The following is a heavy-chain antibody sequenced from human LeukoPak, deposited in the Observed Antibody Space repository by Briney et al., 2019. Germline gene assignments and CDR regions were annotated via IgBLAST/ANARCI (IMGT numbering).Heavy chain of an antibody. D-gene: IGHD6-6*01. CDR1: GGSISSHY. CDR2: IYYSGTT. V-gene: IGHV4-59*08. J-gene: IGHJ4*02. Sequence: SETLSLTCAVSGGSISSHYWSWLRQPPGKGQEWIGFIYYSGTTKYNPSLKSRVTISADTSKNQFSLKLSSVTAADTAVYYCARQADDSSSSLVYFDYWGQGTLVTVSS. CDR3: ARQADDSSSSLVYFDY.